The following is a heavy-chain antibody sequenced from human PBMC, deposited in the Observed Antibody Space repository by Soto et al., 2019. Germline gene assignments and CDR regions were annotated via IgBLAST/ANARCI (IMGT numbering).Heavy chain of an antibody. CDR3: ARGYYDSSGYYSFDY. Sequence: GASVKVSCKASGGTFSSYTISWVRQATGQGLEWMGRIIPILGIANYAQKFQGRVTITADKSTSTAYMELSSLRSEDTAVYYCARGYYDSSGYYSFDYWGQGTLVTV. V-gene: IGHV1-69*02. D-gene: IGHD3-22*01. CDR1: GGTFSSYT. J-gene: IGHJ4*02. CDR2: IIPILGIA.